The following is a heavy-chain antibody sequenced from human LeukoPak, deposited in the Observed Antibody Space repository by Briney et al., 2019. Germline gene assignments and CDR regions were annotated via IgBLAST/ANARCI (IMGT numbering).Heavy chain of an antibody. Sequence: GGSLRLSCAASGFTFSNAWMSWVRQAPGKGPVWVSRINIDGRSTKYADFAKGRFTISRDNAKNTLYLQMNSLRAEDTAVYYCARDRKYPDYYDSSGHADYWGQGTLVSVSS. CDR2: INIDGRST. CDR1: GFTFSNAW. CDR3: ARDRKYPDYYDSSGHADY. D-gene: IGHD3-22*01. J-gene: IGHJ4*02. V-gene: IGHV3-74*03.